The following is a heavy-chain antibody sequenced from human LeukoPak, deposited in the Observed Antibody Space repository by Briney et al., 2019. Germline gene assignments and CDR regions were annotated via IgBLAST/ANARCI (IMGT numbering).Heavy chain of an antibody. CDR3: ARVEQQQFNY. Sequence: PGGSLRLSCAASGFTFSSYEMSWVRQAPGKGLEWVSYISSSGTTIYYADSVKGRFTISRDNAKNSLYLQMNSLRAEDTAVYYCARVEQQQFNYWGQGTLVTVSS. CDR1: GFTFSSYE. V-gene: IGHV3-48*03. D-gene: IGHD6-13*01. J-gene: IGHJ4*02. CDR2: ISSSGTTI.